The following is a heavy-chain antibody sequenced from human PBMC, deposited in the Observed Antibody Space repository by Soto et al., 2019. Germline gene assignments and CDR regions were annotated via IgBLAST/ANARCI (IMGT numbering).Heavy chain of an antibody. V-gene: IGHV3-21*01. CDR2: ISSSSTYI. Sequence: EVLLVESGGGLVQPGGSLRLSCAASGFTFSTYTMNWVRQAPGKGLEWVSSISSSSTYIYYADSVKGRFTISRDNAKYSLYLQMNTLRAEDTAVYYCARDAGSHTVTVIAKDYWGQGTLVTVSS. J-gene: IGHJ4*02. CDR3: ARDAGSHTVTVIAKDY. CDR1: GFTFSTYT. D-gene: IGHD2-21*01.